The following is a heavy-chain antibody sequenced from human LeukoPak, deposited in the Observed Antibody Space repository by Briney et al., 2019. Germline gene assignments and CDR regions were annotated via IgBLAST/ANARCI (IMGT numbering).Heavy chain of an antibody. V-gene: IGHV3-23*01. CDR3: AKVVLLLTASDAFDF. CDR2: ISGNYGST. Sequence: PGGSLRLSCAASGFTFSSNAMSWVRQAPGKGVEWVSTISGNYGSTYYADSVKGRFTISRDNFKNTVFLRMNSLRAEDTAVYYCAKVVLLLTASDAFDFWGQGTKVTVSS. D-gene: IGHD2-21*02. CDR1: GFTFSSNA. J-gene: IGHJ3*01.